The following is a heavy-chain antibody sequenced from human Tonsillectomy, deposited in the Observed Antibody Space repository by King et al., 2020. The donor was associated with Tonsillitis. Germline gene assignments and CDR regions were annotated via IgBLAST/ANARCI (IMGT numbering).Heavy chain of an antibody. CDR2: IKSDGRST. J-gene: IGHJ3*02. CDR3: VGEREGYNGALDI. Sequence: DVQLVESGGGLVQPGGSLRLSCAASGFTITSAWMHWVRQGPGKGLVWVSRIKSDGRSTIYADSVKGRFIISRDSAQKTVYLQMNRLRVEDTAVYCCVGEREGYNGALDIWGQGTMVTVAT. D-gene: IGHD5-24*01. V-gene: IGHV3-74*01. CDR1: GFTITSAW.